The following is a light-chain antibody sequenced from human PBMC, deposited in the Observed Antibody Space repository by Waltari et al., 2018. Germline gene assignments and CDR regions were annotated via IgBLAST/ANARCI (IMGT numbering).Light chain of an antibody. V-gene: IGLV2-11*01. Sequence: QSALTQPRSLSGSPGQSVTISCTGTGSDLDAYNDDSWYQQLPGKAPKVIIYDVNKRASGVRGRISGSKAGNTASLTVAGLQPGDEAGCYCCSYAGTYYVFGSGTKVTVV. CDR2: DVN. J-gene: IGLJ1*01. CDR1: GSDLDAYND. CDR3: CSYAGTYYV.